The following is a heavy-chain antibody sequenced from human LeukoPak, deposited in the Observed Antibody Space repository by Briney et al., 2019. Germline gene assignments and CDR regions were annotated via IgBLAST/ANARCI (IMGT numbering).Heavy chain of an antibody. V-gene: IGHV4-31*03. CDR3: ARAPKGYYYDSSGYPI. CDR1: GGSISSGGYY. CDR2: IYYSGST. D-gene: IGHD3-22*01. J-gene: IGHJ3*02. Sequence: SETLSLTCTVSGGSISSGGYYWSWIRQHPGKGLEWIGYIYYSGSTYYNTSLKSRVTISVDTSKNQFSLKLSSVTAADTAVYYCARAPKGYYYDSSGYPIWGQGTMVTASS.